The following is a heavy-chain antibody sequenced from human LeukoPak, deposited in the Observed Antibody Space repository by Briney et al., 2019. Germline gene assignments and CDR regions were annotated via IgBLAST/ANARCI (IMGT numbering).Heavy chain of an antibody. CDR3: ARGSSGWPNTYYFDY. V-gene: IGHV4-4*07. CDR2: IYTSGST. CDR1: GGSISSYY. Sequence: SETLSLTCTVSGGSISSYYWSWIRQPAGKGLEWIGRIYTSGSTNYNPSLKSRVTMSVDTSRNQFSLKLSSVTAADTAVYYCARGSSGWPNTYYFDYWGQGTLVTVSS. D-gene: IGHD6-19*01. J-gene: IGHJ4*02.